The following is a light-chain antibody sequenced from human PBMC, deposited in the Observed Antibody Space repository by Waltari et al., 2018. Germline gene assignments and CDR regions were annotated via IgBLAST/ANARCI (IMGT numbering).Light chain of an antibody. J-gene: IGKJ2*03. Sequence: EIVLTQSPTSMAVSQGERVTISCTASSSVSTSYLHWYQQKPGFPPRLLVYRISSLASGVPARFSGSGSGTSYTLTISSMEAEDAANYYCQLGHSIPYSFGQGTKVEIK. CDR2: RIS. V-gene: IGKV3D-7*01. CDR3: QLGHSIPYS. CDR1: SSVSTSY.